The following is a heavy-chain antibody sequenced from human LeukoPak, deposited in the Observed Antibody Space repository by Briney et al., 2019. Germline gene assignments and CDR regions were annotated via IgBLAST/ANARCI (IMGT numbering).Heavy chain of an antibody. Sequence: PSETLSLTCTVSGGSISSYYWSWIRQPPGKGLEWIGYIYYSGSTNYNPSLKSRVTISVDTSKNQFSLKLNSVTAADTAVYYCARHRSSSWYTSGQFDYWGQGTLVTVSS. CDR3: ARHRSSSWYTSGQFDY. V-gene: IGHV4-59*08. J-gene: IGHJ4*02. CDR1: GGSISSYY. CDR2: IYYSGST. D-gene: IGHD6-13*01.